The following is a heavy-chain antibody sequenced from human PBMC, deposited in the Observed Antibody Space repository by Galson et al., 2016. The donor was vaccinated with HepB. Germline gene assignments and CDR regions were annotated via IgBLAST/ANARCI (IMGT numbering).Heavy chain of an antibody. Sequence: SLRLSCAASGFTFSNAWMNWVRQAPGKGLEWVSRIKSRTDGGTAAYAAPVTGRFTISRDDSKNTLYLQMNSLKTEDTAVYYCSAERQERRLGYWGQGTLVTVSS. CDR3: SAERQERRLGY. CDR2: IKSRTDGGTA. V-gene: IGHV3-15*07. D-gene: IGHD1-1*01. J-gene: IGHJ4*02. CDR1: GFTFSNAW.